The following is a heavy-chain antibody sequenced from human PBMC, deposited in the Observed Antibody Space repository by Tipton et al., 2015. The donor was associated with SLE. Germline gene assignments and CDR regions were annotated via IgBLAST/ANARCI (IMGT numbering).Heavy chain of an antibody. Sequence: LRLSCTVSGGSISSGGYYWSWIRQHPGKGLEWIGYIYYSGTTYYNPSLKSRVSISVDTSKNQFSLKLNSVTAADTAVYYCARRDFWGNFFDYWGQGTLVAVSS. CDR2: IYYSGTT. D-gene: IGHD3-3*01. V-gene: IGHV4-31*02. CDR3: ARRDFWGNFFDY. CDR1: GGSISSGGYY. J-gene: IGHJ4*02.